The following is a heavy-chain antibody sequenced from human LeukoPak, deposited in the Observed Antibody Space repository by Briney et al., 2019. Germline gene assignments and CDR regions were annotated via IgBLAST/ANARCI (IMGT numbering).Heavy chain of an antibody. V-gene: IGHV3-30*02. J-gene: IGHJ4*02. CDR2: IRDDGTYE. CDR1: GFIFSRFG. Sequence: GSLRLSCAASGFIFSRFGMHWVRQAPGKGLEWVAFIRDDGTYEYYADFVKGRFTISRDNSKDTLNLQIDSLRTEDTAVYYCSRDQCSDVNCYVDYWGQGTLVTVSS. CDR3: SRDQCSDVNCYVDY. D-gene: IGHD2-15*01.